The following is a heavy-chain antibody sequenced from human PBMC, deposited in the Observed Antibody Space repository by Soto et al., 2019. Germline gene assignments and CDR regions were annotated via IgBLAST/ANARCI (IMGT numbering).Heavy chain of an antibody. J-gene: IGHJ5*02. CDR2: TYYRSKWYN. CDR3: ARDPCSGGSCYDGLRGNWFDP. Sequence: PSQTLSLTCAISGDSVSSNSAAWNWIRQSPSRGLEWLGRTYYRSKWYNDYAVSVKSRITINPDTSKNQFSLQLNSVTPEDTAVYYCARDPCSGGSCYDGLRGNWFDPWGQGTLVTVSS. V-gene: IGHV6-1*01. CDR1: GDSVSSNSAA. D-gene: IGHD2-15*01.